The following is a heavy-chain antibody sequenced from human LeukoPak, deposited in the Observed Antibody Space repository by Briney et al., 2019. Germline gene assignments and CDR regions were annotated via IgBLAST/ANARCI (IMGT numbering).Heavy chain of an antibody. CDR3: ATGIAAAGIFDY. CDR1: GGSISSGDYY. J-gene: IGHJ4*02. D-gene: IGHD6-13*01. Sequence: SQTLSLTCTVSGGSISSGDYYWSWIRQPPGKGLEWIGYIYYSGSTYYNPSLKSRVTISVDTSKNQFSLKLSSVTAADTAVYYCATGIAAAGIFDYWGQGTLVTVSS. CDR2: IYYSGST. V-gene: IGHV4-30-4*01.